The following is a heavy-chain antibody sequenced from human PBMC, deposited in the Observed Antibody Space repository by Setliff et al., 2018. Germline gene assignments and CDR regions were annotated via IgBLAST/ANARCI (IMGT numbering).Heavy chain of an antibody. Sequence: KASETLSLTCSVSGDSISSSTYHWGWLRQPPGKGLEWIANIYFNGNTNRKPSLKSRVTISIDTSKNQFSLRLSSVTAADTATCYCARVRVVQGYYEFDFWGPGTLVTVSS. J-gene: IGHJ4*02. V-gene: IGHV4-39*07. D-gene: IGHD3-16*01. CDR2: IYFNGNT. CDR1: GDSISSSTYH. CDR3: ARVRVVQGYYEFDF.